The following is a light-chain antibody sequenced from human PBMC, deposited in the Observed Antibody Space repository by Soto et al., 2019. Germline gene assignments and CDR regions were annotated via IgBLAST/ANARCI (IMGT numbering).Light chain of an antibody. V-gene: IGKV1-5*01. CDR1: QSISSW. CDR2: DAS. Sequence: DIQMTQSPSTLSASVGDRVTITCRASQSISSWLAWYQQKPGKDPKLLIYDASSLESGVPSRFSGSGSGTEFTLTISSLQPDDFATYYCQQYNSYSPTWTFGQGTKVEIK. CDR3: QQYNSYSPTWT. J-gene: IGKJ1*01.